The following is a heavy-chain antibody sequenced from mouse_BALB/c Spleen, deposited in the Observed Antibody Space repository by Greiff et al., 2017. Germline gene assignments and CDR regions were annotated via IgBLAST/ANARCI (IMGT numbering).Heavy chain of an antibody. CDR2: INPYNGDT. Sequence: EVKLQESGPALVKPGASVKISCKASGYSFTGYFLNWVMQSHGKSLEWIGRINPYNGDTFYNQKFKGKATLTVDKSSSTDHMELRSLAYEDSAVYYSERWEGNYEAMDDWGQGTAGTVAA. CDR1: GYSFTGYF. V-gene: IGHV1-20*02. CDR3: ERWEGNYEAMDD. J-gene: IGHJ4*01. D-gene: IGHD2-1*01.